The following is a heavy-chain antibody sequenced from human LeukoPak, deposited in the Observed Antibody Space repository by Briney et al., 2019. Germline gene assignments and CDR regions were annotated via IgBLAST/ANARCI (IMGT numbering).Heavy chain of an antibody. CDR3: TGPHGDPSGY. Sequence: PSETLSLTCTVSGASISSSSYFWGWIRQPPGKGLEWIGSISHTRSTYYNPSLKSRVTISVDTSKNQFSLNLTSVTAADTAVYYCTGPHGDPSGYWGQGTLVTVSS. V-gene: IGHV4-39*01. CDR1: GASISSSSYF. D-gene: IGHD2-21*02. CDR2: ISHTRST. J-gene: IGHJ4*02.